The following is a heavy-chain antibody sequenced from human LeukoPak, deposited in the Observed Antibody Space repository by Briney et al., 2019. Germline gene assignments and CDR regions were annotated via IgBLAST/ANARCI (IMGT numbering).Heavy chain of an antibody. J-gene: IGHJ6*04. Sequence: GGSLRLSCAASGFTFSSYEMSWVRHAPGKGLEWVSYISSSGSTIYYADSVKGRFTICRDNAKNSLYLQMNSLRAEDTAVYYCARQYCSGGSCYSSYYYYGMDVWGKGTTVTVSS. CDR1: GFTFSSYE. CDR2: ISSSGSTI. CDR3: ARQYCSGGSCYSSYYYYGMDV. D-gene: IGHD2-15*01. V-gene: IGHV3-48*03.